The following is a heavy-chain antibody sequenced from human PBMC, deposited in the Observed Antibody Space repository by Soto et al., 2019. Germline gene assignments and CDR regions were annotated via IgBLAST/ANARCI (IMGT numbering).Heavy chain of an antibody. Sequence: QVQLVESGGGVVQPGRSLRLSCAASGFTFSSYGMHWVRQAPGKGLDWVALIWYDGSNKYYADSVKGRFTISRDNSKNTLDLQMNSLRAEDTAVYYCARASVYSVSYLDNWGQGTLVTVSS. D-gene: IGHD1-26*01. CDR2: IWYDGSNK. CDR1: GFTFSSYG. J-gene: IGHJ4*02. CDR3: ARASVYSVSYLDN. V-gene: IGHV3-33*01.